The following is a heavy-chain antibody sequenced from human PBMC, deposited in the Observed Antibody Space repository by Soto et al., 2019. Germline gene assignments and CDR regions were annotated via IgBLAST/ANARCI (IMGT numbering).Heavy chain of an antibody. D-gene: IGHD3-3*01. CDR2: ISSSSSYT. Sequence: QMQLVESGGGLVKPGGSLRLSCAASGFTFSDYYMSWIRQAPGKGLEWVSYISSSSSYTNYADSVKGRFTISRDNAKNSLYLQMNSLRAEDTAVYYCARAYDFWSGYYIPTSYWYFDLWGRGTLVTVSS. CDR1: GFTFSDYY. V-gene: IGHV3-11*06. CDR3: ARAYDFWSGYYIPTSYWYFDL. J-gene: IGHJ2*01.